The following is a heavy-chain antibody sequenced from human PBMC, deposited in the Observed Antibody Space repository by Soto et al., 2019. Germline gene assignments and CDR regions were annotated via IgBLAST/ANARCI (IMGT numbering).Heavy chain of an antibody. Sequence: GGSLRLSCAASGFTLSSYYISWVRQAPGKGLEWVAVITYDGSDKYYVDSVKGRFTISRDNSKNTLYLQMTSLRTEDTAVYYCAKLDEGGLQYAYFAMDVWGQGTTVTVSS. CDR1: GFTLSSYY. D-gene: IGHD2-15*01. J-gene: IGHJ6*02. CDR2: ITYDGSDK. V-gene: IGHV3-30*18. CDR3: AKLDEGGLQYAYFAMDV.